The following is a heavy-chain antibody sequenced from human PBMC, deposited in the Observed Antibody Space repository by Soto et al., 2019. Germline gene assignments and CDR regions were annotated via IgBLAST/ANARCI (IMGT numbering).Heavy chain of an antibody. CDR3: ARYGDYQPTTRFDY. CDR1: GGSISSYY. CDR2: IYYSGST. Sequence: TLSLTCTVSGGSISSYYWSWIRQPPGKGLEWIGYIYYSGSTNYNPSLKSRVTISVDTSKNQFSLKLSSVTAADTAVYYCARYGDYQPTTRFDYWGQGTLVTVSS. J-gene: IGHJ4*02. D-gene: IGHD4-17*01. V-gene: IGHV4-59*08.